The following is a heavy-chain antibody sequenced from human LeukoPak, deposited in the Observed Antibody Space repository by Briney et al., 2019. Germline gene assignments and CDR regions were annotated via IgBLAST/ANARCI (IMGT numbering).Heavy chain of an antibody. Sequence: PGGSLRLSCAASGFTVSSNYVSWVRQAPGKGLEWVPVIYSGGSTYYADSVKGRFTISRDNSKNTLYLQMISLRAEDTAVYYCARIISSGYWFFDYWGQGTLVTVSS. CDR3: ARIISSGYWFFDY. V-gene: IGHV3-53*01. CDR2: IYSGGST. CDR1: GFTVSSNY. J-gene: IGHJ4*02. D-gene: IGHD3-22*01.